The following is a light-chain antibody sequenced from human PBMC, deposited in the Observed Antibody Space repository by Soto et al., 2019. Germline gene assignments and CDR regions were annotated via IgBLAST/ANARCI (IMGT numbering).Light chain of an antibody. CDR1: QSIGTY. Sequence: DIQMTQSPSSLSASVGDRVTITCRASQSIGTYLNWYLQKPGKAPQLLIHAASSLQTGVPSRFSSSGSGTEFTLTISSLQPEDFASFYCQQSFSTPPTFGQGTKLAIK. V-gene: IGKV1-39*01. CDR2: AAS. J-gene: IGKJ2*01. CDR3: QQSFSTPPT.